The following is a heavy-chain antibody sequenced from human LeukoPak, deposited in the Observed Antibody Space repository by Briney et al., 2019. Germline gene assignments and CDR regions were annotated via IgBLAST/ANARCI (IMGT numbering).Heavy chain of an antibody. J-gene: IGHJ4*02. V-gene: IGHV1-2*02. Sequence: ASVKVSCKDSGYTFTGYYMHWVRQAPGQGLEWMGWVNPNSGGTNYAQKFQGRVTMTRDTSISTAYMELSRLRSDDTAVYYCARGYDFWSGYQHWGQGTLVTVSS. D-gene: IGHD3-3*01. CDR1: GYTFTGYY. CDR2: VNPNSGGT. CDR3: ARGYDFWSGYQH.